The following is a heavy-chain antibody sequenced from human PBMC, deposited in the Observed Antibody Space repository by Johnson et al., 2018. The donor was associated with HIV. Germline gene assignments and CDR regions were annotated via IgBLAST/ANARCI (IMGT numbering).Heavy chain of an antibody. V-gene: IGHV3-7*01. J-gene: IGHJ3*02. D-gene: IGHD4-11*01. CDR2: IKQDGSEK. CDR3: ARDDDYSKVRAFDI. Sequence: MQLVESGGGLVQPGGSLRLSCAASGFTFRSYWMSWVRQAPGKGLAWVANIKQDGSEKYYVDSLKGRFTISRDNAKNSLYLQMNSLRAEDTAVYYCARDDDYSKVRAFDIWGQGTMVTVSS. CDR1: GFTFRSYW.